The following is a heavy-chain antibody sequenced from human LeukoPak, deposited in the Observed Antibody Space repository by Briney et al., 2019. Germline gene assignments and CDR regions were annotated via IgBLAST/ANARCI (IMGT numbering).Heavy chain of an antibody. Sequence: GGSLRLSCAASGFPFNAYWMTWVRQAPGKGLEWVANIRQDGDTKYYVDSVKGRFTISRDNAKSSLYLQMNSLRAEDTAVYYCASLMARGVIWIDSWGQGTLVTVSS. CDR2: IRQDGDTK. CDR1: GFPFNAYW. CDR3: ASLMARGVIWIDS. D-gene: IGHD3-10*01. V-gene: IGHV3-7*03. J-gene: IGHJ4*02.